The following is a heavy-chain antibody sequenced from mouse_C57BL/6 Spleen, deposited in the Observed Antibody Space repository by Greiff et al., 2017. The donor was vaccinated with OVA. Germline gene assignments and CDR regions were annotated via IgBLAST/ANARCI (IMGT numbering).Heavy chain of an antibody. J-gene: IGHJ2*01. CDR2: IHPNSGST. Sequence: QVQLQQPGAELVKPGASVKLSCKASGYTFTSYWMHWVKQRPGQGLEWIGMIHPNSGSTNYNEKFKSKATMTVDNSSSKAYMQLSSLTSEDSAVDYCATETDGYRLDYWGQGTTLTVSS. D-gene: IGHD2-3*01. CDR3: ATETDGYRLDY. CDR1: GYTFTSYW. V-gene: IGHV1-64*01.